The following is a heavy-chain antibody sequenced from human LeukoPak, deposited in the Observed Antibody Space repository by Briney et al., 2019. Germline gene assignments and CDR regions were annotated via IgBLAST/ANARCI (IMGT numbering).Heavy chain of an antibody. CDR1: GFNVSHNY. D-gene: IGHD3-10*01. J-gene: IGHJ4*02. V-gene: IGHV3-53*01. CDR3: AISGLGFGEFRGLDY. Sequence: GGSLRLSCAASGFNVSHNYMNWVRQAPGKGLEWVSVIFSSGPTYYADSVKGRFTISRDTSKNALYLQMNSLRAEDTAVYYCAISGLGFGEFRGLDYWGQGTLVTVSS. CDR2: IFSSGPT.